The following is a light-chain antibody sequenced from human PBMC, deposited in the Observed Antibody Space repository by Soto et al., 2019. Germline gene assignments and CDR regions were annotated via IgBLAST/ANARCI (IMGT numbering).Light chain of an antibody. CDR1: SSDVGSYNL. J-gene: IGLJ3*02. CDR2: EGT. Sequence: QSVLTQPASVSGSPGQSITISCTGTSSDVGSYNLVSWYQQYPGKAPKLMVYEGTKRPSGVSIRLSGSKSGNTASLTISGLQAEDEADYYCCSSADSSTLWVFGGGTKLTVL. V-gene: IGLV2-23*01. CDR3: CSSADSSTLWV.